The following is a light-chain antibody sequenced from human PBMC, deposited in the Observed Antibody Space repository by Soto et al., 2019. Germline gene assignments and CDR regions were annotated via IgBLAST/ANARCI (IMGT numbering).Light chain of an antibody. CDR3: TSYATGDTFP. CDR2: EVD. CDR1: SSDVGGYNW. Sequence: QSALTQPRSVSGSPGQSVTISCTGTSSDVGGYNWVSWYQHHPGKVPKLLIYEVDKRPSGVPDRFSGSKSGNTASLTVSGLQAEDVADYYCTSYATGDTFPFGGGTKLTVL. V-gene: IGLV2-11*01. J-gene: IGLJ2*01.